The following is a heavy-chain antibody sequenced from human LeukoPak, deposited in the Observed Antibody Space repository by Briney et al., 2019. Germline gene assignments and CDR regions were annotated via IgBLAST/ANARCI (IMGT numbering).Heavy chain of an antibody. J-gene: IGHJ6*02. CDR2: IYSAGGT. CDR3: ARVFTGYGMDV. CDR1: GFTVSSNY. V-gene: IGHV3-53*01. D-gene: IGHD3-16*01. Sequence: GGSLRLSCAASGFTVSSNYMTWVRQAPGKGLEWVSLIYSAGGTYYTDSVKGRFTISRDNAKNSLYLQMNSLRDEDTAVYYCARVFTGYGMDVWGQGTTVTVSS.